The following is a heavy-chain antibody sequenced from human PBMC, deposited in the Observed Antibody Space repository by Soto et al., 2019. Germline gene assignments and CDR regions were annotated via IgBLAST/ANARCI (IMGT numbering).Heavy chain of an antibody. Sequence: QVQLVESGGGVVQPGRSLRLSCAASGFTFSSYAMHWVRQAPGKGLEWVAVISYDGSNKYYADSVKGRFTISRDNSKNTLYLQMNSLRAEDTAVYYCARDSCSGGSRYRGEYDNWLDPWGQGTLVTVSS. CDR1: GFTFSSYA. CDR3: ARDSCSGGSRYRGEYDNWLDP. D-gene: IGHD2-15*01. V-gene: IGHV3-30-3*01. J-gene: IGHJ5*02. CDR2: ISYDGSNK.